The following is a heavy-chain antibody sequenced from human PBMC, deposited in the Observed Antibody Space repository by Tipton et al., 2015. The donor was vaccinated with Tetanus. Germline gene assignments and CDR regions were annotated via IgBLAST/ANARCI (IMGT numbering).Heavy chain of an antibody. Sequence: TLSLTCAVSGGSFSDSYWSWIRQLPGKGLEWIGEINHSGTTYYNPSLKSRVTISVDTSKNQFSLKLSSVTAADTAVYYCARDVRGYSYDDSGYYNPSYYFDLWGQGTLVTVSS. D-gene: IGHD3-22*01. V-gene: IGHV4-34*01. J-gene: IGHJ4*02. CDR3: ARDVRGYSYDDSGYYNPSYYFDL. CDR2: INHSGTT. CDR1: GGSFSDSY.